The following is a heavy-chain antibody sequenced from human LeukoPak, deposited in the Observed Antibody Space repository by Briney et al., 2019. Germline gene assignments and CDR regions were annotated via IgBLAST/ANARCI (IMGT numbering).Heavy chain of an antibody. V-gene: IGHV4-59*01. D-gene: IGHD1-26*01. CDR2: IYYTGST. J-gene: IGHJ4*02. Sequence: RSETPSLTCIVSGGSISEYYWYWIRQPPGKGLEWIGYIYYTGSTKYHPSLKSRLTISVDTSKNQISLRLTSVTAADTAVYYCARGGNFYRGHYFDYWGQGALVTVS. CDR3: ARGGNFYRGHYFDY. CDR1: GGSISEYY.